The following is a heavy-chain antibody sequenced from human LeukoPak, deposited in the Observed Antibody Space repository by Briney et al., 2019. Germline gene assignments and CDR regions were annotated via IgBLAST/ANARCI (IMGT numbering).Heavy chain of an antibody. Sequence: GGSLRLSCAASGFTFSSYAMNWVRQAPGKGLECVSTISGSGGSAYYADSVKGRFTIFRDNSKNTVFLQMNSLRADDTAVYYCARDPLWFGEDDYWGQGTLVTVSS. D-gene: IGHD3-10*01. V-gene: IGHV3-23*01. CDR1: GFTFSSYA. CDR3: ARDPLWFGEDDY. J-gene: IGHJ4*02. CDR2: ISGSGGSA.